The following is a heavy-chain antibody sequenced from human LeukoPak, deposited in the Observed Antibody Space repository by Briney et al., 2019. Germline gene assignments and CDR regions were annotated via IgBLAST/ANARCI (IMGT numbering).Heavy chain of an antibody. CDR2: INHSGST. Sequence: SETLSLTCAVYGGSFSGYYWSWIRQPPGKGLEWIGEINHSGSTNYNPSLKSRVTISVDTSKNQFSLKLSSVTAADTAVYYCVRGKYYYGSGSSPFDYWGQGTLVTVSS. V-gene: IGHV4-34*01. CDR1: GGSFSGYY. D-gene: IGHD3-10*01. J-gene: IGHJ4*02. CDR3: VRGKYYYGSGSSPFDY.